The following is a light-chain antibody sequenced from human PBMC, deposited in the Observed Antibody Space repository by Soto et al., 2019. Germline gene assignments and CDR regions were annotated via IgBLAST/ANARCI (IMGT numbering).Light chain of an antibody. Sequence: EIVLTQYPGTLSLSPGERATLSCRASQSVSSSYLAWYQQKPGQAPRLLIYGASSRATGIPDRFSGSGSGTDFTLTISRLEPEDFAVYYCQQYGSSPFTFGGGTKVEIK. CDR1: QSVSSSY. CDR3: QQYGSSPFT. V-gene: IGKV3-20*01. CDR2: GAS. J-gene: IGKJ4*01.